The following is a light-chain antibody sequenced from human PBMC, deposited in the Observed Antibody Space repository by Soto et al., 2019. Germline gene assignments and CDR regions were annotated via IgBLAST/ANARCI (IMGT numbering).Light chain of an antibody. Sequence: QSVLTQPPSASETPGQRVTISCSGSSSNIGSNTVNWYQQFPETAPKLLIFGNNQRPSGVPDRFSGSKSGTSASLAISGLQSEDEAGYYCAAWDDSLNGYVFGTGTKVTVL. CDR3: AAWDDSLNGYV. V-gene: IGLV1-44*01. CDR1: SSNIGSNT. J-gene: IGLJ1*01. CDR2: GNN.